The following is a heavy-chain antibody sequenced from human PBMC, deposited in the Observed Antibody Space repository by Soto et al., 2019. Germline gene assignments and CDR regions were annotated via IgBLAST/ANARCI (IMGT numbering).Heavy chain of an antibody. CDR2: IWYDGSNK. V-gene: IGHV3-33*01. CDR3: ARGVSHYYYYMDV. J-gene: IGHJ6*03. Sequence: QVQLVESGGGVVQPGRSLRLSCAASGFTFSSYGMHWVRQAPGKGLEWVAVIWYDGSNKYYADSVKGRFTISRDNSKNTLYLQMNSLRAEDTAVYYSARGVSHYYYYMDVWGKGTTVTVSS. CDR1: GFTFSSYG.